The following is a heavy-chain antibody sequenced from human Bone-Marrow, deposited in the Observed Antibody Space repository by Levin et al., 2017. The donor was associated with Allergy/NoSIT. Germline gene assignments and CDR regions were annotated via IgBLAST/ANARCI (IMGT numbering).Heavy chain of an antibody. CDR3: ARDSHWASDS. V-gene: IGHV3-7*01. CDR2: IKEDGTAK. J-gene: IGHJ3*02. Sequence: PGGSLRLSCAGSGFSFSSYWMNWVRQLPGKGLEWMANIKEDGTAKNYVDSVKGRFTISRDNAKNSLYLQMNSLRAEDTAVYYCARDSHWASDSWGQGTMVTVSS. CDR1: GFSFSSYW.